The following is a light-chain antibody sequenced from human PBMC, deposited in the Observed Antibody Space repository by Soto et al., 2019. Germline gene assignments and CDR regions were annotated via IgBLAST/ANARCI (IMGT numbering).Light chain of an antibody. Sequence: EIVLTQSPATLSLSPGERATLSCRASQSVSSHLAWYQQKPGQAPRLLIYDASNRATGIPDRFSGSGSGTDFTLTISRLEPEDFAVYYCQQYGSSPWTFGQGTKVEIK. CDR2: DAS. V-gene: IGKV3-20*01. CDR3: QQYGSSPWT. CDR1: QSVSSH. J-gene: IGKJ1*01.